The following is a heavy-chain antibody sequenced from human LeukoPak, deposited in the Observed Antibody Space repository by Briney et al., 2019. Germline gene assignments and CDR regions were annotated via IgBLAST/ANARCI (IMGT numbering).Heavy chain of an antibody. CDR1: GFTFSDYY. CDR2: IKTDGRST. J-gene: IGHJ4*02. Sequence: GGSLRLSCAASGFTFSDYYMSWIRQAPGKGLVWVSRIKTDGRSTTYADSVKGRFTISRDNAKNTLYLQMNSLRAEDTAVYYCATGQTDSRYYFDYWGQGTLVTVSS. CDR3: ATGQTDSRYYFDY. D-gene: IGHD1-14*01. V-gene: IGHV3-74*01.